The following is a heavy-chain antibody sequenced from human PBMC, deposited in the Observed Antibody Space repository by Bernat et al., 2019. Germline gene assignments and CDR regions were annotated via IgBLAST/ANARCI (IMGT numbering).Heavy chain of an antibody. J-gene: IGHJ5*02. CDR1: GFSFSSHA. Sequence: EVQLVESGGALIQPGGSLRLSCAVSGFSFSSHAASSVRQAPGQGLEWVPSLRTSGETFDADSVKGRFAISRDNSGNTLYLQMNGLRADDTARYYCSTISYDCWGDYSVAPRVDPGGQGTLVTVSP. D-gene: IGHD4-17*01. CDR2: LRTSGET. V-gene: IGHV3-23*04. CDR3: STISYDCWGDYSVAPRVDP.